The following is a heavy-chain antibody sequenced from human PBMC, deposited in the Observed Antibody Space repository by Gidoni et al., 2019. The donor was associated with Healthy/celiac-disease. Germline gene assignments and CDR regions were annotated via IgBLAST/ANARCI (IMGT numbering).Heavy chain of an antibody. D-gene: IGHD2-21*02. CDR1: GGTFSSYA. CDR2: IIPIFGTA. J-gene: IGHJ6*02. V-gene: IGHV1-69*06. CDR3: ARDLWEVVTPGPPQKAGAYYYGMDV. Sequence: QVQLVQSGAEVKKPGSSVKVSCKASGGTFSSYAISWVRQAPGQGLEWMGGIIPIFGTANYAQKFQGRVTITADKSTSTAYMELSSLRSEDTAVYYCARDLWEVVTPGPPQKAGAYYYGMDVWGQGTTVTVSS.